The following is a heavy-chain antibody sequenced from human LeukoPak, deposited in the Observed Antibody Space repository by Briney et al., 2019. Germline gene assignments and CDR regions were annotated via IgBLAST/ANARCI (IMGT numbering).Heavy chain of an antibody. Sequence: SETLSLTCAVYGESFSGYYWTWIRQPPGKGLEWIADVNHSGSTNYNPSLKSRVIISVDTSKNQFSLKLTSVTDADTAVYYCARAREGATIDYWGQGTLVTVSS. CDR1: GESFSGYY. V-gene: IGHV4-34*01. CDR3: ARAREGATIDY. D-gene: IGHD1-26*01. J-gene: IGHJ4*02. CDR2: VNHSGST.